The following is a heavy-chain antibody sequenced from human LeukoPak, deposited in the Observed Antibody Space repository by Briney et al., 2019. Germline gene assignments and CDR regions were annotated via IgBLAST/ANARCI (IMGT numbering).Heavy chain of an antibody. CDR2: IYHSGST. Sequence: SETLSLTCTVPGYSISSGYYWGWIRQPPGKGLEWIGSIYHSGSTYYNPSLKSRVTISVDTSKNQFSLKLSSVTAADTAVYYCARERLRSNPGRKYSSSWYTGVDYWGQGTLVTVSS. V-gene: IGHV4-38-2*02. D-gene: IGHD6-13*01. CDR1: GYSISSGYY. J-gene: IGHJ4*02. CDR3: ARERLRSNPGRKYSSSWYTGVDY.